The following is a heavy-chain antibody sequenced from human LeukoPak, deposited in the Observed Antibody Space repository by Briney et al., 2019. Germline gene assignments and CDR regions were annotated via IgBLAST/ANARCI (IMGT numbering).Heavy chain of an antibody. CDR3: AKDRIAAIGTSYHYYGMDV. CDR2: ISYDGSNK. Sequence: GSLRLSCAASGFTFSSYAMHWVRQAPGKGLEWVAVISYDGSNKYYADSVKGRFTISRDNSKNTLYLQMNSLRAEDTAVYFCAKDRIAAIGTSYHYYGMDVWGQGTTVTVSS. J-gene: IGHJ6*02. V-gene: IGHV3-30-3*01. CDR1: GFTFSSYA. D-gene: IGHD6-13*01.